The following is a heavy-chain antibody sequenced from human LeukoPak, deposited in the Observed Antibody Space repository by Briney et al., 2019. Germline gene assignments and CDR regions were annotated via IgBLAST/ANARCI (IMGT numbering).Heavy chain of an antibody. CDR1: GYTFSSYG. J-gene: IGHJ4*02. D-gene: IGHD1-26*01. Sequence: ASVKVSCKASGYTFSSYGISWVRQAPGQGLEWMGWISAYNGNKIYAQNLQDRVTMTTYTSTNTAYMELRSLRSDDTAVYYCARTSGNYYVFDYWGQGTLVTVSS. V-gene: IGHV1-18*01. CDR3: ARTSGNYYVFDY. CDR2: ISAYNGNK.